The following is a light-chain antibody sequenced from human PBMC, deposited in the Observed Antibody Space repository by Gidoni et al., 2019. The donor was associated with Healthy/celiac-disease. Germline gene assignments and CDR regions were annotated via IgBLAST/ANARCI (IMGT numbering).Light chain of an antibody. V-gene: IGKV1-8*01. CDR2: AAS. CDR1: QGISSY. Sequence: ANRVTPSPSSLSASSGDRVTLTCRASQGISSYLAWYQQKPGQAPKLLIYAASTLQSGIPSRFSGSGSGTDFTLTISCLQSEDFAIYYCQQYCSYPRAFGPGTKLDIK. J-gene: IGKJ2*01. CDR3: QQYCSYPRA.